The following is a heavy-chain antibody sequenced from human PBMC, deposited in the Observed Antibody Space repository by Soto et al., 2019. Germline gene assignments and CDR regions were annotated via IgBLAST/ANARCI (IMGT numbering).Heavy chain of an antibody. D-gene: IGHD2-21*01. J-gene: IGHJ4*02. Sequence: VQLVESGGGVVQPGRSLRLSCAASGFTFSDYAMHWVRQAPGKGLEWVAVVSHDGRNTHYADSVKGRFTISRDSSKNTVSLEVTGLRAEDTAVYYCGKGGRQCVVTSDVNYWGQGALVTVCS. CDR2: VSHDGRNT. CDR3: GKGGRQCVVTSDVNY. CDR1: GFTFSDYA. V-gene: IGHV3-30*18.